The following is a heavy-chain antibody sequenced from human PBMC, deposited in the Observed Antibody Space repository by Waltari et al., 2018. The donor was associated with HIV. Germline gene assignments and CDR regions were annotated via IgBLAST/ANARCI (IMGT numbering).Heavy chain of an antibody. CDR2: NGGRGGRT. Sequence: EVQLLESGGGLVQPGGSLRLPCAASGFTFSSYARSWVRQAPGKGLGWVPVNGGRGGRTDSADSVKGRFTISRYSSKNTLYLQMNSLRAEDTAVYYCAKGCGSGYYYYGMDVWGQGTTVTVSS. J-gene: IGHJ6*02. D-gene: IGHD2-21*01. V-gene: IGHV3-23*01. CDR3: AKGCGSGYYYYGMDV. CDR1: GFTFSSYA.